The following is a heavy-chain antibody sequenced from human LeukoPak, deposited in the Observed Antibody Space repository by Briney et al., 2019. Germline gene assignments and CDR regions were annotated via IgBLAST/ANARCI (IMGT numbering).Heavy chain of an antibody. Sequence: PGGSLRLSCAASGFTFSSYAMSWVRQAPGKGLEWVSAISGSGGSTYYADSVKGRFTISRDNSKNTLYLQMNSLRAEDTAIYYCAKDGYDSSSPNWFDRWGQGTLVTVSS. V-gene: IGHV3-23*01. CDR2: ISGSGGST. CDR3: AKDGYDSSSPNWFDR. CDR1: GFTFSSYA. J-gene: IGHJ5*02. D-gene: IGHD6-6*01.